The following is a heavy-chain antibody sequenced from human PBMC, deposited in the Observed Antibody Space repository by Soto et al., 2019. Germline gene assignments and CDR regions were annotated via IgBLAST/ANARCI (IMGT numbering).Heavy chain of an antibody. CDR3: AHRVLRTVFGLVTTTAIYFDF. V-gene: IGHV2-5*02. CDR2: IYWDDDK. D-gene: IGHD3-3*01. J-gene: IGHJ4*02. Sequence: QITLNESGPTQVKPRQTLTLTCTFSGFSLTTSGVGVGWIRQSPGKAPEWLALIYWDDDKRYSPSLKSRLTITKDTSKNQVVLTMADLDPADTATSYCAHRVLRTVFGLVTTTAIYFDFWGQGPPVAVSS. CDR1: GFSLTTSGVG.